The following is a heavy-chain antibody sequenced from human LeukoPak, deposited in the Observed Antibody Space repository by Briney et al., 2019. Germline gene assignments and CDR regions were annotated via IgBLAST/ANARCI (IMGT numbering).Heavy chain of an antibody. J-gene: IGHJ3*02. V-gene: IGHV4-34*01. Sequence: PSETLSLTCAVYGGSFSGYYWSWIRQPPGKGLEWIGEINHSGSTNYNPSLKSRVTISVDTSKNQFSLKLSSVTAADTAVYYCASGPPGNAFDIWGQGTMVTVSS. CDR3: ASGPPGNAFDI. CDR2: INHSGST. CDR1: GGSFSGYY. D-gene: IGHD6-13*01.